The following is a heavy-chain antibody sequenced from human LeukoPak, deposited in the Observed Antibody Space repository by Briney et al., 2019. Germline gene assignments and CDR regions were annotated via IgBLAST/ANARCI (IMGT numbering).Heavy chain of an antibody. J-gene: IGHJ4*02. CDR1: GGSISSYY. CDR3: AFRGDYFDY. V-gene: IGHV4-34*01. CDR2: INHSGST. Sequence: SETLSLTCTVSGGSISSYYWSWIRQPPGKGLEWIGEINHSGSTNYNPSLKSRVTISVDTSKNQFSLKLSSVTAADTAVYYCAFRGDYFDYWGQGTLVTVSS.